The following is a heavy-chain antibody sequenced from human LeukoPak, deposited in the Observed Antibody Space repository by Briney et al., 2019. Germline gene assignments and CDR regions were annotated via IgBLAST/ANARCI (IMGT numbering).Heavy chain of an antibody. V-gene: IGHV4-59*08. D-gene: IGHD3-22*01. J-gene: IGHJ4*02. CDR3: ARGYYDSSGYSSPFDS. CDR2: ICYSGST. CDR1: GGSISSNY. Sequence: SETLSLTCTVSGGSISSNYWSWIRQPPGKGLEWIGYICYSGSTNYNPSLKSRVTISVDTSKNQFSLKLSSVTAADTAVYYCARGYYDSSGYSSPFDSWGQGTLVTVSS.